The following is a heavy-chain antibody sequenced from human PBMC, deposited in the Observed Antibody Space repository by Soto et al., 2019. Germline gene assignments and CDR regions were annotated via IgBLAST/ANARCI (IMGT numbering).Heavy chain of an antibody. CDR1: GYTLNGAA. V-gene: IGHV1-24*01. J-gene: IGHJ5*02. D-gene: IGHD4-17*01. CDR2: FDPDEAET. Sequence: ASVKVSCKVSGYTLNGAAMHWVRQAPGKGLEGLGGFDPDEAETIYAQHFQGRVTMTEDTSTDTVYMELSSLRSEDTALYFCTTYHGDYNFDHWGQGTLVTVSS. CDR3: TTYHGDYNFDH.